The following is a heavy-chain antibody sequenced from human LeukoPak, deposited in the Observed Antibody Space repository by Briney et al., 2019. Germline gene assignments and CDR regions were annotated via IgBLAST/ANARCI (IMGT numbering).Heavy chain of an antibody. D-gene: IGHD1-26*01. CDR2: ISAYNGNT. J-gene: IGHJ4*02. CDR1: GYTFTSYG. CDR3: GRRAYSGNYPLGY. V-gene: IGHV1-18*01. Sequence: ASVKVSCKASGYTFTSYGISWVRQAPGQGLEWMGWISAYNGNTNYAQKLQGRVTMTRDTSTSTVYMELSSLRSEDTAVYYCGRRAYSGNYPLGYWGQGTLVTVSS.